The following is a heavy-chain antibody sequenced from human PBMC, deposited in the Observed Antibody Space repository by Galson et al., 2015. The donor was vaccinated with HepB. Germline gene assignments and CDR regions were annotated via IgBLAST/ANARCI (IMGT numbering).Heavy chain of an antibody. CDR3: ARLRGGYHTPFDD. CDR2: IYPGDSNT. Sequence: SGAEVKKPGESLKVSCKGSGYSFTTYWIGWVRQMPGKGLEWMGLIYPGDSNTKYSPSFQGQVIISADKSISTAYLQGGSLKASDTAMFYCARLRGGYHTPFDDWGQGTLVTVSS. D-gene: IGHD3-10*01. J-gene: IGHJ4*02. V-gene: IGHV5-51*03. CDR1: GYSFTTYW.